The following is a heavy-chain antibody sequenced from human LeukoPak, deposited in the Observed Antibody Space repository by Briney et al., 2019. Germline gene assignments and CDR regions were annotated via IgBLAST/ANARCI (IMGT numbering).Heavy chain of an antibody. V-gene: IGHV4-34*01. CDR2: INQRGRT. CDR1: GGSLSGYY. CDR3: PRAREGYGMLVVYATYFDY. D-gene: IGHD2-8*02. Sequence: SETLSLTCAVYGGSLSGYYWGWIRQPPGRGLGWIGEINQRGRTNYKPSLKRQGTISVNTSKNHFSLKLSSVTAADTAVYYCPRAREGYGMLVVYATYFDYWGQGTLVTVSS. J-gene: IGHJ4*02.